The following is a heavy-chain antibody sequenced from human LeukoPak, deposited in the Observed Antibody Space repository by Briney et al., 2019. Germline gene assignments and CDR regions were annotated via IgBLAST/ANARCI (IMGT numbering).Heavy chain of an antibody. CDR2: ISASDTSI. CDR1: GFTLSSYE. J-gene: IGHJ4*02. V-gene: IGHV3-48*03. CDR3: ARAVEGTTYFDY. Sequence: GGSLRLSCAASGFTLSSYEMNWVRQAPGKGLEWVSYISASDTSIYYADSVKGRFTFSRDNAKNSVYLQMNSLRAEDTALYYCARAVEGTTYFDYWGQGTLVTASS. D-gene: IGHD1-26*01.